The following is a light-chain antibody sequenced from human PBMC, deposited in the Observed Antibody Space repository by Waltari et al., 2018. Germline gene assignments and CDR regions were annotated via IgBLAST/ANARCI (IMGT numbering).Light chain of an antibody. V-gene: IGKV3-15*01. CDR1: QRVHTN. J-gene: IGKJ4*01. Sequence: VVTQSPATLSVSPGKTVTLSCRASQRVHTNLAWYQQKPGQAPRLLIFAASTRAPGIPSRFGCSVSGTEFTLTITSLQFEDVGVYFCQQYHKWPPGGFGGGTKVEIE. CDR2: AAS. CDR3: QQYHKWPPGG.